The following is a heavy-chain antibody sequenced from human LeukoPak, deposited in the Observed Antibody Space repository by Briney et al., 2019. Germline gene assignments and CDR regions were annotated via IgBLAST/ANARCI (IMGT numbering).Heavy chain of an antibody. D-gene: IGHD4-11*01. CDR2: ISGSGGRT. J-gene: IGHJ1*01. CDR3: AKFTTVNMYFHH. V-gene: IGHV3-23*01. CDR1: GFTVSNNY. Sequence: GGSLRLSCVASGFTVSNNYMGWVRQAPGKGLEWVSGISGSGGRTDYADSVKGRFTISRDNSKNTLYLQMNSLRAEDTAVYYCAKFTTVNMYFHHWGQGTLVTVSS.